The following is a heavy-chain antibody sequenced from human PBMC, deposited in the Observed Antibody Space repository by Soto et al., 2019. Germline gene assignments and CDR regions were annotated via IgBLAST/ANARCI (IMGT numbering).Heavy chain of an antibody. J-gene: IGHJ6*02. Sequence: QVQLVQSGAEVKKPGSSVKVSCKASGGTFSSYAISWVRQAPGQGLEWMGGIIPIFGTANYAQKFQGRVTITADESTSTDYMELSSLRSENTAVYYCASDSPNDDFWSGYPQGPKYYYYSYGMDVWGQGTTVTVSS. CDR1: GGTFSSYA. CDR3: ASDSPNDDFWSGYPQGPKYYYYSYGMDV. CDR2: IIPIFGTA. V-gene: IGHV1-69*01. D-gene: IGHD3-3*01.